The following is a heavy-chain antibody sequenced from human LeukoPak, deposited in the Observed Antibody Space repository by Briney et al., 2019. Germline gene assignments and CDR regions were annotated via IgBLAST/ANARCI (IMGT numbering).Heavy chain of an antibody. CDR1: RFTVSSNY. J-gene: IGHJ4*02. D-gene: IGHD3-3*01. Sequence: PGGSLRLSCAASRFTVSSNYMSWVRQAPGKGLEWVSVIYSGGSTYYADSVKGRFTISRDNSKNTLYLQMNSLRAEDTAVYYCARSNTIFGVVIFDYWGQGTLVTVSS. CDR3: ARSNTIFGVVIFDY. CDR2: IYSGGST. V-gene: IGHV3-53*01.